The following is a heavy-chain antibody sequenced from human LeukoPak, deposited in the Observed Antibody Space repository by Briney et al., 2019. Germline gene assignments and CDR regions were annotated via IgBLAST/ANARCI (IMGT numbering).Heavy chain of an antibody. Sequence: ASVTVSCKASGYPLPSFGISWLRQAPGQGLEWMGWISGYNGKTNYAQNLQGRVTMTTDTSTSTAYMELGSLRSDDMAVYYCARDRVYDYSNPRGFDHWGQGTLVTVSS. CDR1: GYPLPSFG. J-gene: IGHJ4*02. V-gene: IGHV1-18*03. CDR3: ARDRVYDYSNPRGFDH. CDR2: ISGYNGKT. D-gene: IGHD4-11*01.